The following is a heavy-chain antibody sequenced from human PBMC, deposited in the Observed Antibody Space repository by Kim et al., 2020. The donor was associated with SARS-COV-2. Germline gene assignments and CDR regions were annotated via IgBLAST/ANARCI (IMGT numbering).Heavy chain of an antibody. V-gene: IGHV3-21*01. CDR3: ASSAPRGLHFDY. Sequence: GGSLRLSCAASGFTFSSYSMNWVRQAPGKGLEWVSSISSSSSYIYYADSVKGRFTISRDNAKNSLYLQMNSLRAEDTAVYYCASSAPRGLHFDYWGQGTLVTVSS. J-gene: IGHJ4*02. CDR1: GFTFSSYS. CDR2: ISSSSSYI. D-gene: IGHD6-25*01.